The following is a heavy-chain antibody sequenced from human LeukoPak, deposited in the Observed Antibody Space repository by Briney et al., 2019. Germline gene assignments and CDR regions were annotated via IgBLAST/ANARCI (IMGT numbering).Heavy chain of an antibody. Sequence: GESLRLSCAASGFTFSKYDMQWVRQATGRGLEWVSAIGTVDDTYSQGSVKGRFTISRENAKNSMYPEMNSLRAEDTTIYYCAREATLVGGDWRDRYFDLWGRGTLVTVSS. J-gene: IGHJ2*01. CDR2: IGTVDDT. CDR3: AREATLVGGDWRDRYFDL. V-gene: IGHV3-13*01. CDR1: GFTFSKYD. D-gene: IGHD2-21*01.